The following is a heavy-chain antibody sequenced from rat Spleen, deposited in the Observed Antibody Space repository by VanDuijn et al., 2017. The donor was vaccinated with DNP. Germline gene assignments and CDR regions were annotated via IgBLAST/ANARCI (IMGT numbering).Heavy chain of an antibody. CDR2: ISSTGDNT. V-gene: IGHV5-31*01. Sequence: EVQLVESGGGPVQPGRSLKLSCVASGFIFSNYWMTWIRQAPGKGLEWVASISSTGDNTYYSDSVKGRFTISRDNAKSTLYLQMDSLRSEDTATYYGARGGNYGWVAYWGQGTLVTVSS. D-gene: IGHD1-11*01. CDR3: ARGGNYGWVAY. CDR1: GFIFSNYW. J-gene: IGHJ3*01.